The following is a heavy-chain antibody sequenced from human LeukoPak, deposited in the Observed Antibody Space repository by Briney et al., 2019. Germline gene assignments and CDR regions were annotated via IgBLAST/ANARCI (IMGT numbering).Heavy chain of an antibody. CDR2: IYYSGST. Sequence: SETLSLTCTVSGGSISSYYCSWIRQPPGKGLEWIGYIYYSGSTNYNPSLKSRVTISVDTSKNQFSLKLSSVTAADTAVYARRSGTYHAFDIWGQGTMVTVSS. CDR1: GGSISSYY. D-gene: IGHD1-26*01. V-gene: IGHV4-59*08. CDR3: RSGTYHAFDI. J-gene: IGHJ3*02.